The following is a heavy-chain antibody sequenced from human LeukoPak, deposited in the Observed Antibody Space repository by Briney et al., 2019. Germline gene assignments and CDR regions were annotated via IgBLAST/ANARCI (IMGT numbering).Heavy chain of an antibody. V-gene: IGHV3-23*01. CDR2: ISDSGGRT. CDR1: GITLSNYG. J-gene: IGHJ4*02. CDR3: AKRGVVIRVILVGFHKEAYYFDS. Sequence: GGSLRLSCAVSGITLSNYGMSWVRQAPGKGLEWVAGISDSGGRTNYADPVKGRFTISRDNPKNTLYLQMNSVRAEDTAVYFCAKRGVVIRVILVGFHKEAYYFDSWGQGALVTVSS. D-gene: IGHD3-22*01.